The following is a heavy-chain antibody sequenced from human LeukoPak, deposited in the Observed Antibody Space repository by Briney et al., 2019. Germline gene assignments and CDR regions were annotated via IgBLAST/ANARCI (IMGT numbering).Heavy chain of an antibody. CDR1: GGSISSYY. CDR2: VYYSGST. V-gene: IGHV4-59*01. CDR3: ARDQGYAFDI. Sequence: SETLSLTCTVSGGSISSYYWSWIRQPPGKRLEWIGDVYYSGSTNYNPSLKSRVTISIGTSKNHFSLKLNSVTAADTAVYYCARDQGYAFDIWGQGTMVTVSS. J-gene: IGHJ3*02.